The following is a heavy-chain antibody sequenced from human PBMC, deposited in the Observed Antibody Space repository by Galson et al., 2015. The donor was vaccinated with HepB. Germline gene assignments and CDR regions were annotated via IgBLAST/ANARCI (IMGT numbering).Heavy chain of an antibody. CDR2: VKSKSNGGTI. Sequence: FLRLSCAGSGFTFSNAWMSWVRQAPGKGLEWVGRVKSKSNGGTIDYPAPVKGRFTISRDDSINTVYLQMNSLKSEDTAVYYCTTGRTFDFWGQGTMVTVSS. CDR1: GFTFSNAW. V-gene: IGHV3-15*01. J-gene: IGHJ3*01. CDR3: TTGRTFDF.